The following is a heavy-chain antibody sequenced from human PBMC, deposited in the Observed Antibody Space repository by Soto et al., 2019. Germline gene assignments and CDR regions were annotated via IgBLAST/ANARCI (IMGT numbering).Heavy chain of an antibody. V-gene: IGHV1-18*01. D-gene: IGHD2-2*01. Sequence: QVQLVQSGAEVRKPGASVKVSCKASGYTFTTYVISWVRQAPGQRLEWMGWISGYNVHTKYAQKFQGRVTMTTDTPTSTVYMDLRSLRSDDPAVYYCAREGKMPYCNYGLDVWGPGTTVTVS. CDR1: GYTFTTYV. CDR3: AREGKMPYCNYGLDV. CDR2: ISGYNVHT. J-gene: IGHJ6*02.